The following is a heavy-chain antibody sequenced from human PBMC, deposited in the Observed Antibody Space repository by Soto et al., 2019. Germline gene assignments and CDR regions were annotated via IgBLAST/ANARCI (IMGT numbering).Heavy chain of an antibody. V-gene: IGHV4-31*03. CDR1: GGSISSGGYY. D-gene: IGHD6-13*01. CDR2: IYYSGST. Sequence: PSETLSLTCTVSGGSISSGGYYWSWIRQHPGKGLEWIGYIYYSGSTYYNPSLKSRVTISVDTSKNQFSLKLSSVTAADTAVYYCASRRLDSSSWYPYFQHWGQGTLVTVSS. CDR3: ASRRLDSSSWYPYFQH. J-gene: IGHJ1*01.